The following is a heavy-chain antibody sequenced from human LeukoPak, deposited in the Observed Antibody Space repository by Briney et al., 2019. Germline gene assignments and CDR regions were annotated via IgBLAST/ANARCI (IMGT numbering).Heavy chain of an antibody. CDR3: ASNRRITMVRGVKPHWFDP. V-gene: IGHV1-69*13. CDR2: IIPIFGTA. J-gene: IGHJ5*02. Sequence: ASVKVSCKASGGTFSSYAISWVRQAPGQGLEWMGGIIPIFGTANYAQKFQGRVTITADESTSTAYMELSSLRSEDTAVYYCASNRRITMVRGVKPHWFDPWGQGTLVTVSS. CDR1: GGTFSSYA. D-gene: IGHD3-10*01.